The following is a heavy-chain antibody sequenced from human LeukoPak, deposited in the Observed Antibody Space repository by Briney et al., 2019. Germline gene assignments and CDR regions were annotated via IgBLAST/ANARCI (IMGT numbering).Heavy chain of an antibody. CDR1: GGSVSSSSYY. D-gene: IGHD3-10*01. V-gene: IGHV4-39*01. CDR3: ARQGGSGRSLDY. J-gene: IGHJ4*02. Sequence: SETLSLTCTVSGGSVSSSSYYWGWVRQPPGKGLEWIGTISYSGSTYYNPSLKSRVTISVDTSNNQFSLKLTSVTAADTAVYYCARQGGSGRSLDYWGQGTLVTVPS. CDR2: ISYSGST.